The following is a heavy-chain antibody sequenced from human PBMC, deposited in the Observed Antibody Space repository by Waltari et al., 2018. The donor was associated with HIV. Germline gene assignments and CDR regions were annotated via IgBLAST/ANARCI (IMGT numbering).Heavy chain of an antibody. V-gene: IGHV3-21*01. CDR2: ISSSSTYI. Sequence: EVQLVESGGGLVKPGGSLKLSCAAAGFTFSDYSMNWVRQAPGSGLEWVSSISSSSTYIYYADAVKGRVTISRDNAQNSLYLQMNSLRAEDTAVYFCTRFQDYYDSSGYDYWGQGTLVTVSS. CDR3: TRFQDYYDSSGYDY. CDR1: GFTFSDYS. J-gene: IGHJ4*02. D-gene: IGHD3-22*01.